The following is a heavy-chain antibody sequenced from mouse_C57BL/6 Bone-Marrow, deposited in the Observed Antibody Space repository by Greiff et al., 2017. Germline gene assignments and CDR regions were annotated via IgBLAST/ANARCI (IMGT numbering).Heavy chain of an antibody. CDR2: IYPGSGNT. V-gene: IGHV1-76*01. CDR1: GYTFTDDY. CDR3: AKEGNYYGSSYWYFDV. Sequence: QVQLQQSGAELVRPGASVKLSCKASGYTFTDDYINWVKQRPGQGLEWIARIYPGSGNTYYNEKFKGKATLTAEKSSSTAYMQLSSLTSEDSAVYFCAKEGNYYGSSYWYFDVWGTGTTVTVSS. D-gene: IGHD1-1*01. J-gene: IGHJ1*03.